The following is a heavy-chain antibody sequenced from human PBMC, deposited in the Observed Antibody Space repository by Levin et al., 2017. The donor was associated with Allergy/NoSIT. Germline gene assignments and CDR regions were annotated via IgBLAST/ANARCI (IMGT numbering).Heavy chain of an antibody. Sequence: GESLKISCAASGFTFSDYYMSWIRQAPGKGLEWVSYISSSGSTIYYADSVKGRFTISRDNAKNSLYLQMNSLRAEDTAVYYCARDGPGVYFDYWGQGTLVTVSS. CDR3: ARDGPGVYFDY. J-gene: IGHJ4*02. CDR1: GFTFSDYY. V-gene: IGHV3-11*01. D-gene: IGHD7-27*01. CDR2: ISSSGSTI.